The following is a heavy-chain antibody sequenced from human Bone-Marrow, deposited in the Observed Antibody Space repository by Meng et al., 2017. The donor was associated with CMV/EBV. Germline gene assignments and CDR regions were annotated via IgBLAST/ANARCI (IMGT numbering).Heavy chain of an antibody. CDR3: ASTNYDFWSGYFYYYYRMDV. D-gene: IGHD3-3*01. V-gene: IGHV3-66*02. Sequence: GESLNISCAASGFTVSSNYMSWVRQAPGKGLEWVSVIYSGGSTYYADSVKGRFTISRDNSKNTLYLQMNSLRAEDTAVYYCASTNYDFWSGYFYYYYRMDVWGQGTTVTVSS. CDR1: GFTVSSNY. J-gene: IGHJ6*02. CDR2: IYSGGST.